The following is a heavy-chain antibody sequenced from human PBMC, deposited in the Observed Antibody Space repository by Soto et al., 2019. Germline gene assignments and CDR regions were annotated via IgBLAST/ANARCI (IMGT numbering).Heavy chain of an antibody. V-gene: IGHV3-30-3*01. CDR1: GFTFNIYS. D-gene: IGHD6-13*01. CDR3: ARDLTQYSSSLPDY. CDR2: ISYDGSSK. J-gene: IGHJ4*02. Sequence: GGSLRLSCAASGFTFNIYSLHWVRQAPGKGLEWVAVISYDGSSKYYADSVKGRFTISRDNSKNTLYLQMNSLRAEDTAVYYCARDLTQYSSSLPDYWGQGTLVTVSS.